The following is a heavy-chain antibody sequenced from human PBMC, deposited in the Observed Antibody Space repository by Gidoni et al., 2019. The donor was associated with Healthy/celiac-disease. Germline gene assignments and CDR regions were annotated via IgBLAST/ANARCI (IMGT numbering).Heavy chain of an antibody. V-gene: IGHV4-39*01. Sequence: STYYNPSLKSRVTISVDTSKNQFSLKLSSVTAADTAVYYCASLPNIAAAAPYYYMDVWGKGTTVTVSS. J-gene: IGHJ6*03. CDR3: ASLPNIAAAAPYYYMDV. CDR2: ST. D-gene: IGHD6-13*01.